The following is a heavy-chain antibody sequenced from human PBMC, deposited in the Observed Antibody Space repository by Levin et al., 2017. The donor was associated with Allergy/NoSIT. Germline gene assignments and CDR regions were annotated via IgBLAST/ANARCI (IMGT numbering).Heavy chain of an antibody. Sequence: PGGSLRLSCAASGFTFSSYGMHWVRQAPGKGLEWVAVISYDGSNKYYADSVKGRFTISRDNSKNTLYLQMNSLRAEDTAVYYCANASPVVVGAPLGDWGQGTLVTVSS. V-gene: IGHV3-30*18. J-gene: IGHJ4*02. CDR3: ANASPVVVGAPLGD. CDR2: ISYDGSNK. CDR1: GFTFSSYG. D-gene: IGHD4/OR15-4a*01.